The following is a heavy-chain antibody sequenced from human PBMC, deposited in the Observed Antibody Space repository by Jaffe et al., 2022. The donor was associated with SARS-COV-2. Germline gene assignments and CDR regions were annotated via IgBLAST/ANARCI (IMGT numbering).Heavy chain of an antibody. CDR3: ARDRAYAFDI. Sequence: EVQLVETGGGLIQPGGSLRLSCAASGFTVSRHDMNWVRQAPGKGLEWVSVIYSGGYTYHADSVKGRFTISRDNSKNMVYLQMNSLRAEDTAVYYCARDRAYAFDIRGQGTMVTVSS. CDR1: GFTVSRHD. CDR2: IYSGGYT. J-gene: IGHJ3*02. V-gene: IGHV3-53*02.